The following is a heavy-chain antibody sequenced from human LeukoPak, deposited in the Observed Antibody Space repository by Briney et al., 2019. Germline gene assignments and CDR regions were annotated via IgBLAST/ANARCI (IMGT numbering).Heavy chain of an antibody. D-gene: IGHD6-13*01. Sequence: PGGSLRLSCAASGFTFSSNYMSWVRQAPGKGLEWVSVIYSGGSTYYSDSVKGRFTISRDNSKNTLYLQMNSLRAEDTAVYYCAREAAAGSEYYFDYWGQGTLVTVSS. CDR1: GFTFSSNY. J-gene: IGHJ4*02. CDR2: IYSGGST. V-gene: IGHV3-66*01. CDR3: AREAAAGSEYYFDY.